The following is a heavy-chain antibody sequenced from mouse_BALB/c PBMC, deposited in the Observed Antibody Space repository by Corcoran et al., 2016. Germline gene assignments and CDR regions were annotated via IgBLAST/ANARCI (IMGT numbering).Heavy chain of an antibody. V-gene: IGHV9-3-1*01. CDR2: INTYTGEP. CDR3: ARGNGYPFAY. Sequence: QIRLVQSGPELKKPGETVKISCKASGYTFTNYGMNWVKQAPGKGLKWMGWINTYTGEPTYADDFKGRFAFSLETSASTAYLQINNLKNEDTATYFCARGNGYPFAYWGQGTLVTVSA. D-gene: IGHD2-2*01. CDR1: GYTFTNYG. J-gene: IGHJ3*01.